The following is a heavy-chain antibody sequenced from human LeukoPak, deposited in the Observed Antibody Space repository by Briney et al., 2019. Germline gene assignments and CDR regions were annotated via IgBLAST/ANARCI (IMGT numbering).Heavy chain of an antibody. Sequence: SETLSLTCAVSGGSISSSNWWSWVRQPPGKGLEWIGEIYHSGSTNYNPSLKSRVTISVDKSKNQISLKLNSVTAADTAVYHCVRERRGAARRKVFNYWGQGTLVIVSS. J-gene: IGHJ4*02. CDR2: IYHSGST. D-gene: IGHD3-10*01. V-gene: IGHV4-4*02. CDR1: GGSISSSNW. CDR3: VRERRGAARRKVFNY.